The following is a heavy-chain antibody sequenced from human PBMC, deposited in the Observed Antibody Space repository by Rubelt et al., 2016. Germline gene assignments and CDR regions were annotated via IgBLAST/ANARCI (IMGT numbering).Heavy chain of an antibody. V-gene: IGHV3-30*04. CDR3: ARAISPRFICSVDY. CDR2: ISYDGSNK. D-gene: IGHD2-21*01. Sequence: QVQLVESGGGVVQPGKSLRLSCAASGFTFSTSPMHWARQAPGKGLEWVAVISYDGSNKYYADSVKGRFSISRDTSKNMLYLQMNGLRAEDRAVYYCARAISPRFICSVDYWGQGTLVTVSS. J-gene: IGHJ4*02. CDR1: GFTFSTSP.